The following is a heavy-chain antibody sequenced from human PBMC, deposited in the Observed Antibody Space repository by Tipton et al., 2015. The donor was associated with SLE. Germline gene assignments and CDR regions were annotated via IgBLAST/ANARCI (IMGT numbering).Heavy chain of an antibody. J-gene: IGHJ5*02. CDR3: ARDLNYGGTNGNWFDP. Sequence: LRLSCAASGFTFSSYAMSWVRQPPGKGLEWIGYIYYSGSTNYNPSLKSRVTISVDTSKNQFSLKLSSVTAADTAVYYCARDLNYGGTNGNWFDPWGQGTLVTVSS. D-gene: IGHD4-23*01. CDR2: IYYSGST. V-gene: IGHV4-59*01. CDR1: GFTFSSYA.